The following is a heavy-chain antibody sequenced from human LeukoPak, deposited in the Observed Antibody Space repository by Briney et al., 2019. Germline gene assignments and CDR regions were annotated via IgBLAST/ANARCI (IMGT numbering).Heavy chain of an antibody. CDR3: AREPIAAAGSHYYYYGMDV. J-gene: IGHJ6*02. D-gene: IGHD6-13*01. CDR2: INPSGGST. V-gene: IGHV1-46*01. CDR1: GYTFTSYY. Sequence: ASVKVSCKAPGYTFTSYYMHWVRQAPGQGLEWMGIINPSGGSTSYAQKFQGRVTMTRDTSTSTVYMELSSLRSEDTAVYYCAREPIAAAGSHYYYYGMDVWGQGTTVTVSS.